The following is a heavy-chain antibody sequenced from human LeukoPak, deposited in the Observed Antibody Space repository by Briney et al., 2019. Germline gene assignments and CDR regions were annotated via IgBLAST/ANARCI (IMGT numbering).Heavy chain of an antibody. J-gene: IGHJ3*02. Sequence: GGSLRLSCAASGFTFSSYSMNWVRQAPGKGLEWVSSISSSSSYIYYADSVKGRFTISRDNAKNSRYLQMNSLRAEDTAVYYCARDSYSSGWSRGDAFDIWGQGTMVTVSS. CDR3: ARDSYSSGWSRGDAFDI. CDR1: GFTFSSYS. V-gene: IGHV3-21*01. CDR2: ISSSSSYI. D-gene: IGHD6-19*01.